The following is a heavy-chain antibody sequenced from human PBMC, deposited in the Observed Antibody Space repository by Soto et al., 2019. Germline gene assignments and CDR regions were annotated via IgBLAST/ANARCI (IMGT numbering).Heavy chain of an antibody. CDR1: GGSVSIGSYY. J-gene: IGHJ5*02. D-gene: IGHD6-19*01. V-gene: IGHV4-61*01. CDR3: ARGLAGNGFDP. CDR2: IYYSGST. Sequence: SETLSLTCTVSGGSVSIGSYYWSWIRQPPGKGLEWIGYIYYSGSTNYNPSLKSRVTISVDTSKNQFSLKLSSVTAADTAVYYCARGLAGNGFDPWGQGTLVTVSS.